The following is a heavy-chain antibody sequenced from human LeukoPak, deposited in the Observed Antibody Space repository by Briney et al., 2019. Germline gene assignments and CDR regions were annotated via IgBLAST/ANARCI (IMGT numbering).Heavy chain of an antibody. V-gene: IGHV1-2*02. Sequence: GASVKVSCKTSGYTFTDDYMHWVRQAPGQGLEFMGWINPDSGFTNYAQKFQGRVTMTRDTSISTAYLEVRRPRSDDTAVYYCAPTPEAYTSNWNVWGQGTLVTVSS. D-gene: IGHD1-1*01. J-gene: IGHJ4*02. CDR1: GYTFTDDY. CDR2: INPDSGFT. CDR3: APTPEAYTSNWNV.